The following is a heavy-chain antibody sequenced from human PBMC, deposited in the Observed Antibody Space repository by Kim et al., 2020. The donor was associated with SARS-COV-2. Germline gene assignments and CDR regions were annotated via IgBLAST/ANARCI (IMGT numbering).Heavy chain of an antibody. Sequence: SETLSLTCAVSGGSISSSNWWSWVRQPPGKGLEWIGEIYHSGSTNYNPSLKSRVTISVDKSKNQFSLKLSSVTAADTAVYYCAREPAMVNYYYYGMDVWGQGTTVTVSS. CDR1: GGSISSSNW. J-gene: IGHJ6*02. D-gene: IGHD5-18*01. CDR2: IYHSGST. CDR3: AREPAMVNYYYYGMDV. V-gene: IGHV4-4*02.